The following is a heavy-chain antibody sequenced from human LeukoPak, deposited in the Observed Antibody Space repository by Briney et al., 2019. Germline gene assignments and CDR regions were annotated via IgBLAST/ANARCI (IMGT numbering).Heavy chain of an antibody. D-gene: IGHD1-14*01. CDR3: ARGPQPNWFDP. Sequence: SETLSLTCAVSGYSISSGYYWGWIRPPPGKGLEWIGSIYHSGSTYHNPSLKSRVTISVDTSKNQFSLKLSSVTAADTAVYYCARGPQPNWFDPWGQGTLVTVSS. V-gene: IGHV4-38-2*01. J-gene: IGHJ5*02. CDR2: IYHSGST. CDR1: GYSISSGYY.